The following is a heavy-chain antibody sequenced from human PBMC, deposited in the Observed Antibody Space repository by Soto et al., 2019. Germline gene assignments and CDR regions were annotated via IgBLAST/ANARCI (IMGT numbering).Heavy chain of an antibody. Sequence: GGPLRLPYAASELNCRNYGMHRIRKAPGKGLEWVAVISYDGSNKYYADSVKGRFTISRDNSKNTLYLQMNSLGAEDTAVYFCAKEAAPANFDLWGRGTLVTVSS. CDR2: ISYDGSNK. J-gene: IGHJ2*01. V-gene: IGHV3-30*18. CDR1: ELNCRNYG. CDR3: AKEAAPANFDL. D-gene: IGHD6-13*01.